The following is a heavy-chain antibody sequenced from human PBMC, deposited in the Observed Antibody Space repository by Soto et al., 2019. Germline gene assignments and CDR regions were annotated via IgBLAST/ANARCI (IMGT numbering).Heavy chain of an antibody. CDR1: GGSISSSSYY. J-gene: IGHJ6*03. D-gene: IGHD4-4*01. Sequence: SETLSLTCTVSGGSISSSSYYWGWIRQPPGKGLEWIGSIYYSGSTYYNPSLKSRVTISVDTSKNQFSLKLSSVTAADTAVYYCARLHYSNYDHYYYYYMDVWGKGTTVTVSS. V-gene: IGHV4-39*01. CDR3: ARLHYSNYDHYYYYYMDV. CDR2: IYYSGST.